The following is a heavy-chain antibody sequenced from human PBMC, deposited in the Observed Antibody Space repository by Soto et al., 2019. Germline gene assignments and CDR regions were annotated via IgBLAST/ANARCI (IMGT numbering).Heavy chain of an antibody. CDR2: INHSGST. J-gene: IGHJ6*03. CDR3: ARGCHYKRKVRYYYYMDV. V-gene: IGHV4-34*01. CDR1: GGSFSGYY. D-gene: IGHD4-4*01. Sequence: SETLSLTCAVYGGSFSGYYWSWIRQPPGKGLEWIGEINHSGSTNYNPSLKSRVTISVDTSKNQFSLKLSSVTAADTAVYYCARGCHYKRKVRYYYYMDVWGKGTTVTVSS.